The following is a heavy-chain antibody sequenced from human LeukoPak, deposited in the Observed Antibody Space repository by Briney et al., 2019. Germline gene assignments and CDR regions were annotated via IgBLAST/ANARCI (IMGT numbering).Heavy chain of an antibody. CDR2: IYYSGST. CDR3: ARDGAMVRGVVY. D-gene: IGHD3-10*01. CDR1: GGSISSGDYY. V-gene: IGHV4-30-4*01. Sequence: SETLSLTCTVSGGSISSGDYYWSWIRQPPGKGLEWIRYIYYSGSTYYNPSLKSRVTISVDTSKNQFSLKLSSVTAADTAVYYCARDGAMVRGVVYWGQGTLVTVSS. J-gene: IGHJ4*02.